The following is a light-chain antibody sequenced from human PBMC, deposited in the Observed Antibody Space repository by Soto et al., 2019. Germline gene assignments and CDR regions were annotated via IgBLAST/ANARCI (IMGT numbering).Light chain of an antibody. CDR3: QQYNSYSGT. V-gene: IGKV1-5*01. Sequence: DIQMTQSPSTLSASVGDRVTITCRASQSISSWLAWYQQKPGKAPKLLIYDASSLESGVPSRFSGSGSGTEFTLNISSLQSDDFETYYCQQYNSYSGTFGQGTKVEIK. J-gene: IGKJ1*01. CDR1: QSISSW. CDR2: DAS.